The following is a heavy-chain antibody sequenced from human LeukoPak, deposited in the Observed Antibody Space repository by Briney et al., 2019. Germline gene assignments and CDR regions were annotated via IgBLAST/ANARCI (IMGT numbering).Heavy chain of an antibody. CDR3: VKGAPFDY. CDR1: GFTFSDQW. CDR2: INGDGSST. V-gene: IGHV3-74*03. J-gene: IGHJ4*02. D-gene: IGHD4/OR15-4a*01. Sequence: PPGGSLRLSCAASGFTFSDQWMHWVRQGPEKGLVWVSRINGDGSSTAYADFVKGRFTISRDNARNTLSLQMNSLRIEDTAIYYCVKGAPFDYWGQGTLVAASS.